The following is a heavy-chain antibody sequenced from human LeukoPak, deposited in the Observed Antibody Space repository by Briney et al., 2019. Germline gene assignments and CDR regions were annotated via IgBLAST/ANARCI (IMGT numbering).Heavy chain of an antibody. CDR1: GFTFTSYY. CDR2: INPSGGST. CDR3: ARERTMVRGMSWFDP. J-gene: IGHJ5*02. V-gene: IGHV1-46*01. Sequence: GGSLRLSCAASGFTFTSYYMHWVRQAPGQGLEWMGIINPSGGSTSYAQKFQGRVTMTRDTSTSTVYMELSSLRSEDTAVYYCARERTMVRGMSWFDPWGQGTLVTVSS. D-gene: IGHD3-10*01.